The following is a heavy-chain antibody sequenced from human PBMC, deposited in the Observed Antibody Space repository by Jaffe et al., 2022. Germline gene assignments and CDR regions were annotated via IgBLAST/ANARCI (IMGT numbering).Heavy chain of an antibody. V-gene: IGHV3-30*02. CDR3: AKEGVGSYFPHHNYYYMDV. Sequence: QVQLVESGGGVVQPGGSLRLSCVVSGFSFSNYGMHWVRQAPGKGLDWVAFTRYDGSNEYHADSVKGRFTISRDNSKNTLYLQMNSLRAEDTAVYYCAKEGVGSYFPHHNYYYMDVWGKGTTVTVSS. CDR1: GFSFSNYG. D-gene: IGHD1-26*01. J-gene: IGHJ6*03. CDR2: TRYDGSNE.